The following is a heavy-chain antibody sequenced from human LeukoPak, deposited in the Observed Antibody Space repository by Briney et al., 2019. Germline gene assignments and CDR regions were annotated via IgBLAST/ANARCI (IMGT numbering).Heavy chain of an antibody. Sequence: PSETLSLTCIVSGASISSYYWSWIRQPAGKGLEWIGRIYTSGSTNYNPSLRSRLTLSVDTSRNQFSLNLTSVTAADTAVYYCARGDKPGQGFDFWGQGTLFTVSS. V-gene: IGHV4-4*07. CDR3: ARGDKPGQGFDF. CDR2: IYTSGST. J-gene: IGHJ4*02. D-gene: IGHD2-15*01. CDR1: GASISSYY.